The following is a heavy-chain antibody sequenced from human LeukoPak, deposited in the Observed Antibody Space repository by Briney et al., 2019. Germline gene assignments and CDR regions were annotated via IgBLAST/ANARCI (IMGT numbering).Heavy chain of an antibody. CDR3: ARQNTPHGNFDY. Sequence: GGSLRLSCAASGFTFSSYDMHWVRQATGKGLEWVSAIGVAANTFYSGSVKGRFTISRENAKNSLYLLMCSLRAEDTAVYYCARQNTPHGNFDYWGQGTLVTVSS. CDR1: GFTFSSYD. J-gene: IGHJ4*02. D-gene: IGHD1-26*01. CDR2: IGVAANT. V-gene: IGHV3-13*01.